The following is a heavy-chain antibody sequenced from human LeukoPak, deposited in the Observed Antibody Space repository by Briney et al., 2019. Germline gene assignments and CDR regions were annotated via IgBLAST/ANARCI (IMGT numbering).Heavy chain of an antibody. CDR2: IYYSGST. Sequence: SETLSLTCAVYGGSFSGYYWSWIRQPPGKGLEWIGYIYYSGSTNYNPSLKSRVTISVDTSKNQFSLKLSSVTAADTAVYYCARGFSDYDYVWGSYRFQPPDYWGQGTLVTVSS. D-gene: IGHD3-16*02. CDR1: GGSFSGYY. J-gene: IGHJ4*02. V-gene: IGHV4-59*01. CDR3: ARGFSDYDYVWGSYRFQPPDY.